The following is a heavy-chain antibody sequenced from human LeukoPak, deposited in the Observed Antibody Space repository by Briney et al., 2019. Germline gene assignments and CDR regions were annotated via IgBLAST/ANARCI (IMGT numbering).Heavy chain of an antibody. J-gene: IGHJ1*01. D-gene: IGHD6-13*01. CDR2: FDPEDGET. CDR3: VTAPRAGPGSVH. Sequence: ASVKVSRKVSGYTLTELSMHWVRQAPGKGLEWMGGFDPEDGETIYAQKFQGRVTMTEDTSTDTAYMEVSSLTSDDTAVYYCVTAPRAGPGSVHWGQGTLVTVSS. CDR1: GYTLTELS. V-gene: IGHV1-24*01.